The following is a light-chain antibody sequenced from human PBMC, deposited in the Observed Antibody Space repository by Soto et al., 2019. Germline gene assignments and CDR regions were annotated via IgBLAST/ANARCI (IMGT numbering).Light chain of an antibody. V-gene: IGKV2-28*01. CDR2: LGS. CDR3: MQALKPPYT. CDR1: QSLPHSNGYNY. Sequence: DIVMTQSPLSRPVTPGEPASISCRSSQSLPHSNGYNYLDWYLQKPGQSPQLLICLGSNRTSGVSYRFSCSGSGTDFTLKISRVEAEDVGVYYCMQALKPPYTFGQGTKLEIK. J-gene: IGKJ2*01.